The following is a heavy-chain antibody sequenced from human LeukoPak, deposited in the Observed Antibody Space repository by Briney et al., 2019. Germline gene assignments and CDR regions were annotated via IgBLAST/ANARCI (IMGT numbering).Heavy chain of an antibody. Sequence: GGSLRLSCAASGFTFSSYVMHWVRQAPGKGLEWVAVISYDGSNKYYADSVKGRFTITRDNSKNTLYLQMNSLRAEDTAVYYCARDRGWFAHDYWGQGTLVTVSS. J-gene: IGHJ4*02. D-gene: IGHD3-10*01. CDR3: ARDRGWFAHDY. CDR1: GFTFSSYV. CDR2: ISYDGSNK. V-gene: IGHV3-30-3*01.